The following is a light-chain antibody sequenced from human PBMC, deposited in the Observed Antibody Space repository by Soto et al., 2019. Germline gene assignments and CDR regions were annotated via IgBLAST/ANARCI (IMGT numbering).Light chain of an antibody. V-gene: IGKV3-20*01. Sequence: GLSQSPGTLSLSQGETATLSCRASQTIGRNYLAWYQQKPGQAPRLLIFGTSTRATGIPDRFSGSGSGTDFTLSISRLEPEDFAVYYCQPYASSPLLPFGGGTMV. J-gene: IGKJ4*01. CDR3: QPYASSPLLP. CDR2: GTS. CDR1: QTIGRNY.